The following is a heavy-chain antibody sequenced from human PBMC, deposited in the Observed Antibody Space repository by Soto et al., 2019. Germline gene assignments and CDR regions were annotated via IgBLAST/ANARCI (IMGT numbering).Heavy chain of an antibody. CDR2: ISSSSDYI. V-gene: IGHV3-21*06. Sequence: GGSLRLSCAASGFTFTSYTMNWVRRAPGKGLEWVSSISSSSDYIYYADSMKGRVTISRDNAKNSLFLDMNSLTGEDTAVYYCARARVYATGPLDFWGQGTLVTVSS. CDR3: ARARVYATGPLDF. J-gene: IGHJ4*02. CDR1: GFTFTSYT. D-gene: IGHD6-13*01.